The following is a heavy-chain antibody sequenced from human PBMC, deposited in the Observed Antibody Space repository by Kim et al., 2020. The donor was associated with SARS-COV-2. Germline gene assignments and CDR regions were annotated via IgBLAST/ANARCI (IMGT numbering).Heavy chain of an antibody. Sequence: GGSLRLSCAASGFTFSSYSMNWVRQAPGKGLEWVSSISSSSSYIYYADSVKGRFTISRDNAKNSLYLQMNSLRAEDTAVYYCARAVVRPGKVRGVTTFLYYFDYWGQGTLVTVSS. J-gene: IGHJ4*02. V-gene: IGHV3-21*01. CDR2: ISSSSSYI. CDR1: GFTFSSYS. D-gene: IGHD4-17*01. CDR3: ARAVVRPGKVRGVTTFLYYFDY.